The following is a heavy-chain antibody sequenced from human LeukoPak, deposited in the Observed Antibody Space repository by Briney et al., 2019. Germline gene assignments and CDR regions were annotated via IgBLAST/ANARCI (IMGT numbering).Heavy chain of an antibody. J-gene: IGHJ4*02. CDR3: APLHDGSDYAFDY. D-gene: IGHD3-22*01. Sequence: ASVKVSCKASGYTFTGYYMHWVRQAPGQGLEWMGWINPNSGGTNYAQKFQGRVTMTRDTSISTAYMELSRLRSDDTAVYYCAPLHDGSDYAFDYWGQGTLVTVSS. V-gene: IGHV1-2*02. CDR1: GYTFTGYY. CDR2: INPNSGGT.